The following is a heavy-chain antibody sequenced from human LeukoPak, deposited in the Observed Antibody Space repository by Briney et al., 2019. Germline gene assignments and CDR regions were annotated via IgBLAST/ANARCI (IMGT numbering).Heavy chain of an antibody. D-gene: IGHD3-3*01. CDR1: GFTFSSYA. CDR3: AKDASTWSRLPGWKDY. Sequence: PGGSLRLSCAASGFTFSSYAMSWVRQAPGKGLEWVSAISGSGGSTYYADSVKDRFTISRDNSKNTLYLQMNSLRAEDTAVYYCAKDASTWSRLPGWKDYWGQGTLVTVSS. J-gene: IGHJ4*02. CDR2: ISGSGGST. V-gene: IGHV3-23*01.